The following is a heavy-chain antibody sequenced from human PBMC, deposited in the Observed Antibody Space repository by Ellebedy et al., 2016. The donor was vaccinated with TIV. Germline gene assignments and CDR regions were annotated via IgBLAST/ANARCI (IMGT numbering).Heavy chain of an antibody. D-gene: IGHD6-13*01. CDR2: ITTYNGHA. V-gene: IGHV1-18*01. J-gene: IGHJ4*02. Sequence: AASVKVSCKASGYTFTSHGISWARQAPGQGLEWLGWITTYNGHANYAQKLQGRVTMTTDTSTSTAYMELRNLRSDDTAVLYCARVDSSSWVGHWGQGTLVTVSS. CDR1: GYTFTSHG. CDR3: ARVDSSSWVGH.